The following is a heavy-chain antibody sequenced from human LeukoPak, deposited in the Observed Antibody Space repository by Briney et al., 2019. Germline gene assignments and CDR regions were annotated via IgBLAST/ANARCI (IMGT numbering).Heavy chain of an antibody. CDR1: GGSISSYY. CDR2: IYYSGST. CDR3: AREPPQYSYGYYYFDY. Sequence: SETLSLTCTVSGGSISSYYWSWIRQPPGKGLEWIGYIYYSGSTNYNPSLKSRVTISVDTSKNQFSLKLSSVTAADTAVYYCAREPPQYSYGYYYFDYWGQGTLVTVSS. D-gene: IGHD5-18*01. V-gene: IGHV4-59*12. J-gene: IGHJ4*02.